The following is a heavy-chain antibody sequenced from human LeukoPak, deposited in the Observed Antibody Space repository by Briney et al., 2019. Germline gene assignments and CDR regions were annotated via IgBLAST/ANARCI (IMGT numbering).Heavy chain of an antibody. J-gene: IGHJ1*01. CDR1: GFTFSSYW. Sequence: FLRLSCAASGFTFSSYWMHWVRQAPGKGLVWVSRIKSDGSTNYADSVKGRFTISRDNAKNTVSLQMNSLRAEDTGVYYCARAPSEIGGYSPEYFRHWGPGSLVTFSS. CDR2: IKSDGST. CDR3: ARAPSEIGGYSPEYFRH. D-gene: IGHD3-22*01. V-gene: IGHV3-74*01.